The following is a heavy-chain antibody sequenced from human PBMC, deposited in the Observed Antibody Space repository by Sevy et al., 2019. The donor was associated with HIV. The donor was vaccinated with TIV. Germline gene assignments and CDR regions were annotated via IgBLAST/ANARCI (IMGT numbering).Heavy chain of an antibody. CDR1: GFTFIKYS. V-gene: IGHV3-23*01. CDR2: LSFGCGEI. J-gene: IGHJ4*02. Sequence: GGSLRLSCAASGFTFIKYSMSWVRQPPGEGREWVATLSFGCGEINYADSVKGRFTISRDNSKSSVYLQMNNLRPEDTAVYYCAREGCTKPHDYWGQRTLVTVSS. CDR3: AREGCTKPHDY. D-gene: IGHD2-8*01.